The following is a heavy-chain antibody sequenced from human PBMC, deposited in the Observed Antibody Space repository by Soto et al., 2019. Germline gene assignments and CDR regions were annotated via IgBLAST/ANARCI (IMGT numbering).Heavy chain of an antibody. CDR2: IYRDDDK. J-gene: IGHJ4*02. D-gene: IGHD3-9*01. CDR3: AHTAPSGVDWETFNY. V-gene: IGHV2-5*02. CDR1: GFSLMTNGVG. Sequence: QITLKESGPTLVKPTQTLTLTCTVSGFSLMTNGVGVGWFRQPPGKALEWLALIYRDDDKRYRPSLKSRVTIXXDXSXXQVVLTMTHMDPVDTATYYCAHTAPSGVDWETFNYWGQGTLVTVSS.